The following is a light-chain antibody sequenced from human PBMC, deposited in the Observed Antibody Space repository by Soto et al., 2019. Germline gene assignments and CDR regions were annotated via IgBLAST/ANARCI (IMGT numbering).Light chain of an antibody. CDR1: QSISSY. CDR3: QHYNSYGT. J-gene: IGKJ1*01. V-gene: IGKV1-5*01. Sequence: DIQMTQSPSSLSASVGDRVTITCRASQSISSYLNWYQQKPGKAPKILIYHASSLETGVQSRFSGSGSGTEFTLTISSLQPDDFATYYCQHYNSYGTFGQGTKVDIK. CDR2: HAS.